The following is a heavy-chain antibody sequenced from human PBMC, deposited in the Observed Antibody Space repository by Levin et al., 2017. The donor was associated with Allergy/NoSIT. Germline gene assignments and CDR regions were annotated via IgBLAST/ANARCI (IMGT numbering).Heavy chain of an antibody. CDR1: GFTFSSYS. CDR3: ARDLGYYGDYVSVDY. Sequence: GESLKISCAASGFTFSSYSMNWVRQAPGKGLEWVSYISSSSSTIYYADSVKGRFTISRDNAKNSLYLQMNSLRDEDTAVYYCARDLGYYGDYVSVDYWGQGTLVTVSS. V-gene: IGHV3-48*02. D-gene: IGHD4-17*01. CDR2: ISSSSSTI. J-gene: IGHJ4*02.